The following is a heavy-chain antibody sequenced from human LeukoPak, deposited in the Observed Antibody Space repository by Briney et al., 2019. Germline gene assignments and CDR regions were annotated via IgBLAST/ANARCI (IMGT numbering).Heavy chain of an antibody. CDR3: ARSPYCSGGSCYFDY. J-gene: IGHJ4*02. CDR1: GGSISSYY. CDR2: IYTSGST. Sequence: PSETLSLTCTVSGGSISSYYWSWIRQPAGKGLEWIGRIYTSGSTNYNPSLKSRVTISVDTSKNQFSLKLSSVTAADTAVYYCARSPYCSGGSCYFDYWGQGTLVTVSS. D-gene: IGHD2-15*01. V-gene: IGHV4-4*07.